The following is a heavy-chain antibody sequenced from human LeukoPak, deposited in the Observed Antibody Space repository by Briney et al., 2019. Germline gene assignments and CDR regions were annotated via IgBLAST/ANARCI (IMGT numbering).Heavy chain of an antibody. CDR3: ARAPTKGTTAIFDY. CDR1: GFTFSTYA. D-gene: IGHD5-24*01. Sequence: GGSLRLSCAASGFTFSTYAINWVRQAPGKGLEWVSYISSSSSTIYYADSVKGRFTISRDNAKNSLYLQMNSLRAEETAVYYCARAPTKGTTAIFDYWGQGTLVTVSS. CDR2: ISSSSSTI. V-gene: IGHV3-48*04. J-gene: IGHJ4*02.